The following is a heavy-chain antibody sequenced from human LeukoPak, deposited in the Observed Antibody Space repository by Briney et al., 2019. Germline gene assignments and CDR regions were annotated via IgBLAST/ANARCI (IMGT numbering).Heavy chain of an antibody. V-gene: IGHV4-59*01. J-gene: IGHJ4*02. D-gene: IGHD1-7*01. CDR2: IYNSGST. Sequence: SETLSLTCAVSGVSISIYYWSWIRQPPGKGLEWIGYIYNSGSTSYNPSLKSRATISADTSKNQFSLKLSSVTAADTAVYYCVRDRELNYWGQGTLVTVSS. CDR1: GVSISIYY. CDR3: VRDRELNY.